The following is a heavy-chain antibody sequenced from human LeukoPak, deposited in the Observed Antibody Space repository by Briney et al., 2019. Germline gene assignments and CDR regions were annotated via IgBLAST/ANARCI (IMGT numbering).Heavy chain of an antibody. CDR1: GGSISSYY. Sequence: SETLSLTCTVSGGSISSYYWFWIRQPAGKGLEWIGRIYTSGTTNYNPSLKSRVTMSLDTSKYQFSLKLRSVTAADTAVYYCARGDYSYGHYYYYMGVWGKGTTVTISS. V-gene: IGHV4-4*07. J-gene: IGHJ6*03. CDR3: ARGDYSYGHYYYYMGV. CDR2: IYTSGTT. D-gene: IGHD5-18*01.